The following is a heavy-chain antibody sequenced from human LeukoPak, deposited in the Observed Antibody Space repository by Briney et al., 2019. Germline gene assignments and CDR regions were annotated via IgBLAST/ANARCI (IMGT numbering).Heavy chain of an antibody. CDR2: ISYDGSNK. Sequence: GGSLRLSCAASGFTFSSYAMHWVRQAPGKGLEWVAVISYDGSNKYYADSVKGRFTISRDNSKNTLYLQMNSLRAEDTAVYYCAKDHSSSPLILIDYWGQGTLVTVPS. CDR3: AKDHSSSPLILIDY. V-gene: IGHV3-30-3*01. CDR1: GFTFSSYA. J-gene: IGHJ4*02. D-gene: IGHD6-13*01.